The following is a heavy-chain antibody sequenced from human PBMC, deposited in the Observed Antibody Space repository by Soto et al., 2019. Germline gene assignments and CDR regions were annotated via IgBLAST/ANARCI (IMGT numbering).Heavy chain of an antibody. J-gene: IGHJ4*02. CDR3: ARDTGDLRDTKRLFF. CDR2: IIPIFGTA. CDR1: GGTFSSYA. V-gene: IGHV1-69*13. D-gene: IGHD2-8*01. Sequence: GASVKVSCKASGGTFSSYAISWVRQAPGQGLEWMGGIIPIFGTANYAQKLQGRVTINADESTSTAYMELSSLRSEDTAVYYCARDTGDLRDTKRLFFWGQGTLVTVSS.